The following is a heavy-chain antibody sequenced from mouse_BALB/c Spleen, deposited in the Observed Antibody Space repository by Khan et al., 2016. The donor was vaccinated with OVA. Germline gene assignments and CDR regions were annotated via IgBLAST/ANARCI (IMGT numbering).Heavy chain of an antibody. J-gene: IGHJ3*01. D-gene: IGHD2-10*01. Sequence: EVQLQESGPGLVKPSQSLSLTCTVTGYSITSDYAWNWIRQFPGNKLEWMGYISYSGSTNYNPSLKSRISITRDTSKNKFFLQLSSVTTEDTATYYGSRGTYYGNQFPYWGQGTLVTGSA. CDR2: ISYSGST. CDR3: SRGTYYGNQFPY. CDR1: GYSITSDYA. V-gene: IGHV3-2*02.